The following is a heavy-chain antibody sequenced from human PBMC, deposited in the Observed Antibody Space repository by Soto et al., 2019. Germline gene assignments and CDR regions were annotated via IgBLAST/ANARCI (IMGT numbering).Heavy chain of an antibody. V-gene: IGHV4-34*01. Sequence: SETLSLTCAVYGGSFSDYYWSWIRQPPGKGLEWIGEINHSGSTNYNPSLKSRVTISVDTSKNQFSLKLSSVTAADTAVYYCARYSGITIFGIDYYGMDVRGQGTTVTVSS. CDR2: INHSGST. D-gene: IGHD3-3*01. J-gene: IGHJ6*02. CDR1: GGSFSDYY. CDR3: ARYSGITIFGIDYYGMDV.